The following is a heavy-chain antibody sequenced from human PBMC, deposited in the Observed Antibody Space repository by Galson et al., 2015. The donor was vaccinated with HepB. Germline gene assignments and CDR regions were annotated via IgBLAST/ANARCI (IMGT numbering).Heavy chain of an antibody. CDR3: ARDDAAMVQGVLDY. J-gene: IGHJ4*02. D-gene: IGHD3-10*01. Sequence: SLRLSCAASGFTFSDYYMSWVRQAPGKGLEWVSYISSSGSTIYYADSVKGRFTISRDNAKNSLYLQMNSLRAEDTAVYYCARDDAAMVQGVLDYWGQGTLVTVSS. CDR1: GFTFSDYY. CDR2: ISSSGSTI. V-gene: IGHV3-11*01.